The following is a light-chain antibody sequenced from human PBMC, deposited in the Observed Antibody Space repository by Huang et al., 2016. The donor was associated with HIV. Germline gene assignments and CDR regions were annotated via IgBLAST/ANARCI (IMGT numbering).Light chain of an antibody. Sequence: EIVMTQSPGTLSVSPGERATLSCRASESVGDNLAWYQQRPGQAPRLLILGASARAAGIPARFSGSGSGTEFTLSISSLQSEDFAVYYCQQYNKWPKFTFGPGTRVDMK. J-gene: IGKJ3*01. CDR2: GAS. CDR3: QQYNKWPKFT. CDR1: ESVGDN. V-gene: IGKV3-15*01.